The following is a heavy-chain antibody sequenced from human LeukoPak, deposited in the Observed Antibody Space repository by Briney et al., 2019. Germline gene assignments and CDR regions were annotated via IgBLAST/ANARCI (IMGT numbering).Heavy chain of an antibody. CDR1: GFPFSDYN. J-gene: IGHJ5*02. V-gene: IGHV3-11*01. D-gene: IGHD3-22*01. CDR3: ARSYGYDNSGYYYH. Sequence: GGSLRLSCAASGFPFSDYNMSWIRQAPGKGLEWVSYISSSGSTIYYADSVKGRFTISRDNAKNSLYLQMNSLRAEDTAVYYCARSYGYDNSGYYYHWGQGTLVTVSS. CDR2: ISSSGSTI.